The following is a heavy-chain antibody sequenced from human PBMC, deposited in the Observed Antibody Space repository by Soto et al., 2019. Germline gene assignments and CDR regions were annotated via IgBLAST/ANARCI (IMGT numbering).Heavy chain of an antibody. J-gene: IGHJ6*02. CDR2: IKSKTDGGTT. V-gene: IGHV3-15*01. Sequence: ESGGGLVKPGGSLRLSCAASGFTFSNAWMSWVRQAPGKGLEWVGRIKSKTDGGTTDYAAPVKGRFTISRDDSKNTLYLQMNSLKTEDTAVYYCTTDLPYYDFWSGGYYYYGMDVWGQGTTVTVSS. D-gene: IGHD3-3*01. CDR1: GFTFSNAW. CDR3: TTDLPYYDFWSGGYYYYGMDV.